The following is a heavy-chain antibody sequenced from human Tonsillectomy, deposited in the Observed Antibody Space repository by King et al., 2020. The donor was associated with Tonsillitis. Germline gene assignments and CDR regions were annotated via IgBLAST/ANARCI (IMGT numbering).Heavy chain of an antibody. D-gene: IGHD3-9*01. Sequence: VQLVQSGGGLVQPGGSLRLSCAASGFTFSSYAMSWVRQAPGKGLEWVSAISGSGGSTYYADSVKGRFTISRHNSKNTLSLQMNSLSAEDTAVYYCANDLFPSGCWYFDYWGQGTLVTVFS. CDR1: GFTFSSYA. CDR3: ANDLFPSGCWYFDY. CDR2: ISGSGGST. V-gene: IGHV3-23*04. J-gene: IGHJ4*02.